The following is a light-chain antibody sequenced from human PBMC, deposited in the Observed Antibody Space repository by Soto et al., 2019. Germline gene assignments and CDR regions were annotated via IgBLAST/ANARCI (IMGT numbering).Light chain of an antibody. CDR2: GAS. CDR3: QQDGISPRIT. CDR1: QSVSSSY. Sequence: EIVLTQSPGTLSLSPWERATLSCRASQSVSSSYLAWYQQKPGQAPRLLIYGASSRATGIPDRFSGSGSGTDFTLPISRLEPEDFAVYYCQQDGISPRITFGQGTRLEIK. V-gene: IGKV3-20*01. J-gene: IGKJ5*01.